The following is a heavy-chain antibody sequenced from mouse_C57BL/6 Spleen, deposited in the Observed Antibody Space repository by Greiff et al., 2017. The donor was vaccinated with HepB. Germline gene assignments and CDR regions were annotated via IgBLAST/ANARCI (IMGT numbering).Heavy chain of an antibody. V-gene: IGHV10-3*01. D-gene: IGHD2-4*01. CDR3: VRDQYYDPSYYAMDY. CDR2: IRSKSSNYAT. CDR1: GFTFNTYA. J-gene: IGHJ4*01. Sequence: VQLKESGGGLVQPKGSLKLSCAASGFTFNTYAMHWVRQAPGKGLEWVARIRSKSSNYATYYADSVKDRFTISRDDSQSMLYLQRNNLKTEDTAMYYGVRDQYYDPSYYAMDYWGQGTSVTVSS.